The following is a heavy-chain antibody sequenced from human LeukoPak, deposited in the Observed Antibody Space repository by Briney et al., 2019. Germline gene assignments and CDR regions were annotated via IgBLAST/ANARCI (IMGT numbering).Heavy chain of an antibody. CDR3: ARAGNAVAGTVFDY. Sequence: SQTLSLTCTVSGGSISSGSYYWSWIRQPAGKGLEWIGRIYTSGSTIYNPSLKSRVTISVDTSKNQFSLKLSSVTAADTAVYYCARAGNAVAGTVFDYWGQGTLVTVSS. J-gene: IGHJ4*02. CDR1: GGSISSGSYY. V-gene: IGHV4-61*02. CDR2: IYTSGST. D-gene: IGHD6-19*01.